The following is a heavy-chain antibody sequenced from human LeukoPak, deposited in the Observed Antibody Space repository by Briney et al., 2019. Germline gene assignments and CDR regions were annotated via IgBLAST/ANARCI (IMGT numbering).Heavy chain of an antibody. Sequence: SETLSLTCTVSGGSISSYYWSWIRQPPGKGLEWIGYICYSGSTNYNPSLKSRVTISVDTSKNQFSLKLSSVTAAVTAVYYCARRDSSSWWSYFDYWGQGTLVTVSS. V-gene: IGHV4-59*01. CDR1: GGSISSYY. CDR3: ARRDSSSWWSYFDY. J-gene: IGHJ4*02. CDR2: ICYSGST. D-gene: IGHD6-13*01.